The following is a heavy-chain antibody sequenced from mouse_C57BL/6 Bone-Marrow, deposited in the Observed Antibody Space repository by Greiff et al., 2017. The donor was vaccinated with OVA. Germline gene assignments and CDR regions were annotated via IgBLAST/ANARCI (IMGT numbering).Heavy chain of an antibody. Sequence: VQLQQSGPELVKPGASVKMSCKASGYTFTDYNMHWVKQSHGKSLEWIGYINPNNGGTSYNQKFKGKATLTVNKSSSTAYMELRSLTSEDSAVYYCARSVYYGSSYFDVWGTGTTVTVSS. CDR2: INPNNGGT. V-gene: IGHV1-22*01. CDR1: GYTFTDYN. J-gene: IGHJ1*03. D-gene: IGHD1-1*01. CDR3: ARSVYYGSSYFDV.